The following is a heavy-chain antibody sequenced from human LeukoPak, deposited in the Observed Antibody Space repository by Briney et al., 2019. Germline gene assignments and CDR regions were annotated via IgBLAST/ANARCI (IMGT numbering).Heavy chain of an antibody. CDR2: IYTSGST. CDR3: ARGSGEFDY. Sequence: SETLSLTCTVSGGSISSGSYYWSWIRQPAGKGLEWIGRIYTSGSTNYNPSPKSRVTISVDTSKNQFSLKLSSVTAADTAVYYCARGSGEFDYWGQGTLVTVSS. D-gene: IGHD1-26*01. V-gene: IGHV4-61*02. J-gene: IGHJ4*02. CDR1: GGSISSGSYY.